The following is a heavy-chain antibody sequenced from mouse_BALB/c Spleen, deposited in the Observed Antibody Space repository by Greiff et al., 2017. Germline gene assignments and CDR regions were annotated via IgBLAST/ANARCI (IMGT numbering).Heavy chain of an antibody. Sequence: VQLQQSGAELVKPGASVKLSCTASGFNIKDTYMHWVKQRPEQGLEWIGRIDPANGNTKYDPKFQGKATITADTSSNTAYLQLSSLTSEDTAVYYCARAGLGHYYAMDYWGQGTSVTVSS. CDR3: ARAGLGHYYAMDY. V-gene: IGHV14-3*02. CDR1: GFNIKDTY. J-gene: IGHJ4*01. CDR2: IDPANGNT. D-gene: IGHD4-1*01.